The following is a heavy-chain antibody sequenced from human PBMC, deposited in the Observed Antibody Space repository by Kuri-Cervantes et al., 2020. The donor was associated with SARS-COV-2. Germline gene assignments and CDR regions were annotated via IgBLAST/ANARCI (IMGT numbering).Heavy chain of an antibody. Sequence: GGSLRLSCAASGFTFSSYGMHWVRQAPGKGLEWVAFIRYDGSNKYYADSVKGRFTISRDNSKNTAYLQLTSLRVEDTAVYYCAKVPGYGNYGYYYFYMDVWGKGTSVTVSS. D-gene: IGHD4-11*01. V-gene: IGHV3-30*02. CDR2: IRYDGSNK. CDR1: GFTFSSYG. J-gene: IGHJ6*03. CDR3: AKVPGYGNYGYYYFYMDV.